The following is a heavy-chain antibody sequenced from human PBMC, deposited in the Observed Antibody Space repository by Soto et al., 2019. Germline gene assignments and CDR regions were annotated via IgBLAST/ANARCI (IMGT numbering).Heavy chain of an antibody. Sequence: PGGSMRLSCAASGFTFNSYSINWVRQAPGKGLEWVSYITSDSSNVHYADSVKGRFTISRDNAKNSLSLQMNTLRAEDTAVYYCARDLGVALATLTLDYWGKGTLVTVSS. J-gene: IGHJ4*02. CDR2: ITSDSSNV. V-gene: IGHV3-21*01. CDR1: GFTFNSYS. CDR3: ARDLGVALATLTLDY. D-gene: IGHD2-15*01.